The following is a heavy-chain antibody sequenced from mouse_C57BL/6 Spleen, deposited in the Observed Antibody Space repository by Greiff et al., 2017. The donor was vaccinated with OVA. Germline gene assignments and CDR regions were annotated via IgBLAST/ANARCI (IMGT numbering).Heavy chain of an antibody. V-gene: IGHV5-17*01. Sequence: EVKLMESGGGLVKPGGSLKLSCAASGFTFSDYGMHWVRQAPEKGLEWVAYISSGSSTIYYADTVKGRFTISRDNAKNTLFLQMTSLRSEDTAMYYCARPPHEGYFDVWGTGTTVTVSS. CDR3: ARPPHEGYFDV. J-gene: IGHJ1*03. CDR1: GFTFSDYG. CDR2: ISSGSSTI.